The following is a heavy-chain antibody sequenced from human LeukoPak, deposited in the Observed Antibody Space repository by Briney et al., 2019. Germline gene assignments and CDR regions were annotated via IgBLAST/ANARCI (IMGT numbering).Heavy chain of an antibody. D-gene: IGHD3-9*01. V-gene: IGHV1-46*01. CDR3: ARDQGLTGYFDY. CDR1: GYTFTSYY. Sequence: GASVTVSCKASGYTFTSYYMHWVRQAPGQGLEWMGIINPSGGSTSYAQKFQGRVTMTRDTSTSTVYMELSSLRSEDTAVYYCARDQGLTGYFDYWGQGTLVTVSS. CDR2: INPSGGST. J-gene: IGHJ4*02.